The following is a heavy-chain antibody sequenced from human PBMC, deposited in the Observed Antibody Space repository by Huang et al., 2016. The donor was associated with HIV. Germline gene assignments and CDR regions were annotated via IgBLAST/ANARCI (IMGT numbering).Heavy chain of an antibody. D-gene: IGHD3-3*01. CDR3: ARQWTILEWLLGLDV. J-gene: IGHJ6*02. CDR1: GGSFTGNY. CDR2: VNDSGAT. V-gene: IGHV4-34*02. Sequence: QMQLQQRGAGLLKPSETLSLTCGVSGGSFTGNYLTWISQAPGKGLEWIGEVNDSGATNYNPSLKGRVTRSLDKSNRELSLNLRSVTAADTAVYYCARQWTILEWLLGLDVWGQGTTVIVSS.